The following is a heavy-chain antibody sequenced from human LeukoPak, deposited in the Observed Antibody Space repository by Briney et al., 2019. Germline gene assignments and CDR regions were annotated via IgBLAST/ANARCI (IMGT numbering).Heavy chain of an antibody. J-gene: IGHJ3*02. CDR2: INTNTGNP. D-gene: IGHD4-23*01. V-gene: IGHV7-4-1*02. CDR3: AKQLTTVADHDAFDI. CDR1: GYTFTSYD. Sequence: GASVKVSCKASGYTFTSYDINWARQAPGQGLEWMGWINTNTGNPTYAQGFTGRFVFSLDTSVSTAYLQISSLKAEDTAVYYCAKQLTTVADHDAFDIWGQGTMVTVSS.